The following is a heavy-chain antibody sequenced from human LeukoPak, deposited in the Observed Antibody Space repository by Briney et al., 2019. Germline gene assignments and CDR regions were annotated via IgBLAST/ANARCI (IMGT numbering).Heavy chain of an antibody. J-gene: IGHJ4*02. CDR3: ARAPDIYGPTPSDY. CDR2: MNPNSGNT. CDR1: GYTFTSYD. D-gene: IGHD5-18*01. V-gene: IGHV1-8*02. Sequence: AASVKVSCKASGYTFTSYDINWVRQATGQGLEWMGWMNPNSGNTGYAQKFQGRVTMTRNTSISTAYMELSSLRSEDTAVYYCARAPDIYGPTPSDYWGQGTLVTVSS.